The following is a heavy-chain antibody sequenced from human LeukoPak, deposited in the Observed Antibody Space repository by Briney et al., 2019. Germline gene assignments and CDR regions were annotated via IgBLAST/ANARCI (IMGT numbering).Heavy chain of an antibody. CDR2: IIPILGIA. V-gene: IGHV1-69*04. J-gene: IGHJ4*02. CDR1: GGTFSSYA. Sequence: GASVKVSCKASGGTFSSYAISWVRQAPGQGLEWMGRIIPILGIANYAQKFQGRVTITADKSTSTAYMELSSLRSEDTAVYYCARDIDRITMVRGVMNYWGQGTLVTVSS. CDR3: ARDIDRITMVRGVMNY. D-gene: IGHD3-10*01.